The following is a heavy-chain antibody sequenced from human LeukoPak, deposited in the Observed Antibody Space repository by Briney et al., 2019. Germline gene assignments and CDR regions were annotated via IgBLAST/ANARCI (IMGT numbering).Heavy chain of an antibody. V-gene: IGHV3-21*01. Sequence: PGGPLRLSCAASGFTFSSYSMNWVRQAPGKGLEWISSISSSSSNIYYADSVKGRFTISRDNAKNSLYLQMNSLRAEDTAVYYCARDLSRYGDYIDYWGQGTLVTVSS. J-gene: IGHJ4*02. CDR3: ARDLSRYGDYIDY. CDR1: GFTFSSYS. D-gene: IGHD4-17*01. CDR2: ISSSSSNI.